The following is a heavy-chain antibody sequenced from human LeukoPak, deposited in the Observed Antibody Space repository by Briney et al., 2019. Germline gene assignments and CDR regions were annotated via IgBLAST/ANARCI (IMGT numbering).Heavy chain of an antibody. CDR1: GYTFTSYD. D-gene: IGHD1-7*01. J-gene: IGHJ4*02. CDR2: MNPNSGNT. V-gene: IGHV1-8*01. Sequence: GASVKVSCKASGYTFTSYDINWVRQATGQGLEWMGWMNPNSGNTGYAQKFQGRVTITADKSTSTAYMELSSLRSEGTAVYYCATRPSNWNYCFDYWGQGTLVTVSS. CDR3: ATRPSNWNYCFDY.